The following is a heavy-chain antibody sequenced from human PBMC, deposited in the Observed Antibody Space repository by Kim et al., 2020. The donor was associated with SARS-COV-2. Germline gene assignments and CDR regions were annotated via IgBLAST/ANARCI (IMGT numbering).Heavy chain of an antibody. CDR1: GFTFSSYA. V-gene: IGHV3-23*01. Sequence: GGSLRLSCAASGFTFSSYAMSWVRQAPGKGLEWVSAISGSGGSTYYADSVKGRFTISRDNSKNTLYLQMNSLRAEDTAVYYCAKASPREHYDFWSGNPEAIHFDYWGQGTLVTVSS. J-gene: IGHJ4*02. D-gene: IGHD3-3*01. CDR2: ISGSGGST. CDR3: AKASPREHYDFWSGNPEAIHFDY.